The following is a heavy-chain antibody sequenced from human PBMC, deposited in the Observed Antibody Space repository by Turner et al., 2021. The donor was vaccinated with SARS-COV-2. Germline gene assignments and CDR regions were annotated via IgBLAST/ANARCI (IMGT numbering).Heavy chain of an antibody. CDR1: GFTVSSHY. CDR3: ARGPHPRGFDY. D-gene: IGHD3-10*01. J-gene: IGHJ4*02. Sequence: EVQLVETGGGLIQPGGSLRLSCAASGFTVSSHYMSWARQAPGEGLGWVSVIYGGSSTYYADSVKGRFTISRDNSKNTLYLKMSSLRAEDTAVYYCARGPHPRGFDYWGQGTLVTVSS. V-gene: IGHV3-53*02. CDR2: IYGGSST.